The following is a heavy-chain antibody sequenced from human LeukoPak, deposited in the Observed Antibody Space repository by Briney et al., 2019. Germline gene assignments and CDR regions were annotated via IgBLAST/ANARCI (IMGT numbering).Heavy chain of an antibody. D-gene: IGHD6-13*01. J-gene: IGHJ5*02. CDR1: GGSISSSSYY. CDR3: ARPGIAAAGGTWFDP. Sequence: SETLSLTCTVSGGSISSSSYYWGWIRQPPGKGLEWIGSIYYSGSTYYNPSLKSRVTISVDTSKNQFSLKLSSVTAADTAVYYCARPGIAAAGGTWFDPWGQGTLVTVSS. CDR2: IYYSGST. V-gene: IGHV4-39*07.